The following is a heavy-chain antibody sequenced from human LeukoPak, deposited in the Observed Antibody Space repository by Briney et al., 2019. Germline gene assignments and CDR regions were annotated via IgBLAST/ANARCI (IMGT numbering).Heavy chain of an antibody. CDR3: ARGPILEYSSSWCYFDY. D-gene: IGHD6-13*01. J-gene: IGHJ4*02. Sequence: PGGSLRLSCAASGFTFSSYEMNWVRQAPGKGLEWMGEINHSGSTNYNPSLKSRVTISVDTSKNQFSLKLSSVTAADTAVYYCARGPILEYSSSWCYFDYWGQGTLVTVSS. V-gene: IGHV4-34*01. CDR1: GFTFSSYE. CDR2: INHSGST.